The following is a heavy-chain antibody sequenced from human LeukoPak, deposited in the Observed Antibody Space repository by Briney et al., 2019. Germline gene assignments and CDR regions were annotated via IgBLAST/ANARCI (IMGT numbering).Heavy chain of an antibody. D-gene: IGHD3-16*02. Sequence: SETLSLTCAVYGGSFSGYYWSWIRQPPGKGLECIGEINHSGSTNYNPSLKSRVTISVDTSKNQFSLKLSSVTAADTAVYYCAREGGFYRPLDYSGQGTLVTVSS. CDR2: INHSGST. J-gene: IGHJ4*02. CDR3: AREGGFYRPLDY. V-gene: IGHV4-34*01. CDR1: GGSFSGYY.